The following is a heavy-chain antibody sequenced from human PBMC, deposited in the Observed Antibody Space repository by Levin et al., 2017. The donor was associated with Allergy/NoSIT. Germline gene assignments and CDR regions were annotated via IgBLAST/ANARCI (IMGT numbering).Heavy chain of an antibody. CDR3: ARGAFFDWPTADWFDP. Sequence: SQTLSLTCTVSGGSVSLGNYYWTWIRQHPGMGLQWIGYIYYTGSTYYNPSLRSRVTISLDRSKNQFSLSLSSVTAAGTAVYYCARGAFFDWPTADWFDPWGQGTLVTVPS. CDR1: GGSVSLGNYY. D-gene: IGHD3-9*01. CDR2: IYYTGST. J-gene: IGHJ5*02. V-gene: IGHV4-31*03.